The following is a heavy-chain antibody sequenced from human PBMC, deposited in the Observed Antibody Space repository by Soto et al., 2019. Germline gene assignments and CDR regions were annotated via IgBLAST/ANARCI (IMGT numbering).Heavy chain of an antibody. J-gene: IGHJ6*01. CDR1: GFTFSSYW. Sequence: PGGSLRLSCAASGFTFSSYWMSWVRQAPGKGLEWVANIKQDGSEKYYVDSVKGRFTISRDNAKNSLYLQMNSLRAEDTAVYYWARDPHHTTGTTLHYYCYYRLDGWGQVTTVTVTA. CDR2: IKQDGSEK. CDR3: ARDPHHTTGTTLHYYCYYRLDG. D-gene: IGHD1-1*01. V-gene: IGHV3-7*05.